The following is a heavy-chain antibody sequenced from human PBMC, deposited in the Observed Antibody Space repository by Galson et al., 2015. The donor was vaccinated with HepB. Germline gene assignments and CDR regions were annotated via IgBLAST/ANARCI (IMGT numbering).Heavy chain of an antibody. CDR3: TKDLRSSGFDL. V-gene: IGHV3-74*01. D-gene: IGHD3-22*01. CDR2: IDPDGATT. Sequence: SLRLSCAASGFSFNYKWMHWVRQAPGKGLVWVSRIDPDGATTNYGASVKGRFTISRDNAGNTLYLQMNSLREDDTAVYYCTKDLRSSGFDLWGQGIMVAVSS. J-gene: IGHJ3*01. CDR1: GFSFNYKW.